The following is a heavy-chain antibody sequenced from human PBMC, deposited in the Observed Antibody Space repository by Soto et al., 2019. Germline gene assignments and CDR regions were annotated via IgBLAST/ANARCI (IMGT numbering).Heavy chain of an antibody. D-gene: IGHD2-15*01. Sequence: GASVKVSCKASGYTFTSYDINWVRQATGQGLEWMGWMNPNSGNTGYAQKFQGRDTMTRNTSISTAYIELSSLRSEDTAVYYCASASPIVVVVAATPYVDAFDIWGQGTMVTVSS. CDR2: MNPNSGNT. CDR1: GYTFTSYD. J-gene: IGHJ3*02. CDR3: ASASPIVVVVAATPYVDAFDI. V-gene: IGHV1-8*01.